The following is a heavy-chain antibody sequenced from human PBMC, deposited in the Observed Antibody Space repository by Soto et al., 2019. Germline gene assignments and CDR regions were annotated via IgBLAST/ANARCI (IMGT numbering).Heavy chain of an antibody. V-gene: IGHV3-15*07. J-gene: IGHJ4*02. CDR3: TPLALKYSSGWYEFSD. Sequence: EVQLVESGGGLVKPGGSLRLSCAASGFTFSNVWMNWVRQAPGKGLESVGRIKSKTDGGTTDYAAPVKGRFTISRDDSKNTLYLQMNSLKTEDTAVYYCTPLALKYSSGWYEFSDWGQGTLVTVSS. D-gene: IGHD6-19*01. CDR2: IKSKTDGGTT. CDR1: GFTFSNVW.